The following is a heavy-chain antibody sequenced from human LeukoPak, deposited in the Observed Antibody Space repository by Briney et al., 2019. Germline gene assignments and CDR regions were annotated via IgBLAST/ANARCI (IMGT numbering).Heavy chain of an antibody. CDR2: INHSGST. J-gene: IGHJ5*02. D-gene: IGHD3-10*01. CDR1: GESFSGYY. CDR3: ARGVIRGVIITASNWFDP. Sequence: PSDTLALTCAVYGESFSGYYWSWIRKPPGKGVEWIGEINHSGSTNYNPSLKSRVTISVDTSKNQFSLKLSSVTAADTAVYYCARGVIRGVIITASNWFDPWGQGTLVTVSS. V-gene: IGHV4-34*01.